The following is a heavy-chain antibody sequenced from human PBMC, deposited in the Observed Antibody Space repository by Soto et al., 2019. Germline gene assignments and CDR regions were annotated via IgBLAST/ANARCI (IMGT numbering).Heavy chain of an antibody. Sequence: QVQLVQSGAEVKKPGASVKVSCKASGYTFTSYGISWVRQAPGRGLEWMGWISAYNGNTNYAQKLQGRVTMTTDTSTSTAYMELRSLRSDDTAVYYCARDQHYYDSSGYYSSFDYWGQGTLVTVSS. CDR2: ISAYNGNT. J-gene: IGHJ4*02. D-gene: IGHD3-22*01. V-gene: IGHV1-18*01. CDR1: GYTFTSYG. CDR3: ARDQHYYDSSGYYSSFDY.